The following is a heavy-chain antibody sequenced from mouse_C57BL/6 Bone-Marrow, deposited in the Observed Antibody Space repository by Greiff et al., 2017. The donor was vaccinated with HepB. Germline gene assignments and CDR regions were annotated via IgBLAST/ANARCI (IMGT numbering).Heavy chain of an antibody. Sequence: EVQLQESGGGLVKPGGSLKLSCAASGFTFSSYAMSWVRQTPEKRLEWVATISDGGSYTYYPDNVKGRFPISRDNAKNNLYLQMSHLKSEDTAMYYCARDRHEGYWGQGTLVTVSA. J-gene: IGHJ3*01. CDR2: ISDGGSYT. D-gene: IGHD6-1*01. CDR3: ARDRHEGY. CDR1: GFTFSSYA. V-gene: IGHV5-4*01.